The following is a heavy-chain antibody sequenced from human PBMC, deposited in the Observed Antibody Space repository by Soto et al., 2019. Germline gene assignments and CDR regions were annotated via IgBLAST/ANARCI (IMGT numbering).Heavy chain of an antibody. Sequence: SETLSLTCTVSGGFISDFYWGWIRQPPGKGLEWIGYIYYSGSTNYNPSLKSRFTISRDNAKNSLYLQMNSLRAEDTAVYYCAREVRQLELRAYFDYWGQGTLVTVSS. J-gene: IGHJ4*02. CDR1: GGFISDFY. CDR2: IYYSGST. V-gene: IGHV4-59*12. CDR3: AREVRQLELRAYFDY. D-gene: IGHD1-7*01.